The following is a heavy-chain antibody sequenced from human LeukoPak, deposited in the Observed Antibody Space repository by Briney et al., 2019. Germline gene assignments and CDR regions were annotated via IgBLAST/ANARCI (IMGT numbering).Heavy chain of an antibody. CDR3: AKEIDGFDV. CDR2: IRFDGGDT. J-gene: IGHJ3*01. V-gene: IGHV3-74*01. Sequence: GGSLRLSCAASGFTFNNYWMHWVRQAPGMGLVWVSSIRFDGGDTAYADSAKGRFTISRDNAKNTMFLQMNNLRAEDTAVYYCAKEIDGFDVWPRDTGHRLF. CDR1: GFTFNNYW.